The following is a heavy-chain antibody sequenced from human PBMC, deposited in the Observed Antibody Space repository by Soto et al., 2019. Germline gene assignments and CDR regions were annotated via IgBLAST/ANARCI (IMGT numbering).Heavy chain of an antibody. CDR3: AIGQSAKQWPSSIDY. D-gene: IGHD6-19*01. Sequence: QVQLVQSGAEVKKPGYSVKVSCKASGGTFSSYAISWVRQAPGQGLEWMGGIIPIFGTANYAQKFQGRVTSTEDESTSTAYMELSSRRSEDTAVYYCAIGQSAKQWPSSIDYCGQGTLVTVSS. V-gene: IGHV1-69*01. CDR1: GGTFSSYA. J-gene: IGHJ4*02. CDR2: IIPIFGTA.